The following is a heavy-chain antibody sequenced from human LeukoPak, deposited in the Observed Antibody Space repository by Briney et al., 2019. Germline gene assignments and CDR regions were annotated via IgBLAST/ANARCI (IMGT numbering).Heavy chain of an antibody. D-gene: IGHD3-10*01. V-gene: IGHV3-21*01. CDR2: ISSSSSYI. CDR3: ARASPLSSYYGREFDY. Sequence: GGSLRLSCAASGFTFSSYSMNWVRQAPGKGLEWVSSISSSSSYIYYADSVKGRFTISRDNAKNSLYLQMNSLRAEDTAVYYCARASPLSSYYGREFDYWGQGTLVTVSS. J-gene: IGHJ4*02. CDR1: GFTFSSYS.